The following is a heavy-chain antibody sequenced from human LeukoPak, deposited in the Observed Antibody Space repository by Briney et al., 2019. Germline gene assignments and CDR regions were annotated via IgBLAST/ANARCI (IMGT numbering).Heavy chain of an antibody. CDR2: ISGRGDYT. D-gene: IGHD3-3*01. Sequence: PGGSLRLSCAAPGFTFSKSAITWVRQAPGTGLEWVSPISGRGDYTYYADSVKGRLTISRDNSKNILYLQMSSLRAQDTAVYYCAKREAEQSGPIDYWGQGTLVTVSS. CDR1: GFTFSKSA. CDR3: AKREAEQSGPIDY. V-gene: IGHV3-23*01. J-gene: IGHJ4*02.